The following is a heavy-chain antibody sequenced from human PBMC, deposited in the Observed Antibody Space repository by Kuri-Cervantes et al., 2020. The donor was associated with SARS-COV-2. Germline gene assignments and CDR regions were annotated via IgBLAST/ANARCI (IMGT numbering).Heavy chain of an antibody. D-gene: IGHD1-1*01. J-gene: IGHJ4*02. CDR1: GFTFSGHW. V-gene: IGHV3-74*01. CDR3: VRDGDHWNFDY. CDR2: INPDGSYT. Sequence: GSSLRPSCAAPGFTFSGHWIHWVRQAPGKGLGWVSRINPDGSYTNNADPVKGRFTLSKDNAKIMLFLQMNSLRAEGTTVYYCVRDGDHWNFDYWGQGTLVTVSS.